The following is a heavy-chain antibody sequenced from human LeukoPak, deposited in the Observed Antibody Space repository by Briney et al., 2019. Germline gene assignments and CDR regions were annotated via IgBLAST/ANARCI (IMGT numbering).Heavy chain of an antibody. CDR2: ISSSSSYI. Sequence: GGSLRLSCAASGFTFSSYSMNWVRQALGKGLEWVSSISSSSSYIYYADSVKGRFTISRDNAKNSLYLQMNSLRAEDTAVYYCARSELGYNYHYMDVWGKGTTVTISS. D-gene: IGHD3-10*01. V-gene: IGHV3-21*01. J-gene: IGHJ6*03. CDR3: ARSELGYNYHYMDV. CDR1: GFTFSSYS.